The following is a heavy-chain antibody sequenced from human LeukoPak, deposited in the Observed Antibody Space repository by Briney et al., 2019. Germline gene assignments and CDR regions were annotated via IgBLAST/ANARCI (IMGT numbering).Heavy chain of an antibody. J-gene: IGHJ6*03. CDR2: INPNSGGT. Sequence: GASVKVSCKASGYTFTAYFMHWVRQAPGQGLEWMGRINPNSGGTNYAQKFQGRVTMTRDTSINTAYMELSRLGSDDTAVYYCARVMDYYYMDVWGKGTTVTVSS. CDR3: ARVMDYYYMDV. V-gene: IGHV1-2*06. D-gene: IGHD2-8*01. CDR1: GYTFTAYF.